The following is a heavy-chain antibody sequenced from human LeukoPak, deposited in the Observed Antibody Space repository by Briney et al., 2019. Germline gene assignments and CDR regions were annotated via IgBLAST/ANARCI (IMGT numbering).Heavy chain of an antibody. Sequence: APVKISCKASGYTFTSYDINWVRQATGQGLEWMGWMNPNSGNAGYAQKFQGRVTITRNTSISTAYMELSSLRSEDTAVYYCARAEGTLYYYGSGSYYSVYWGQGTRVTVSS. D-gene: IGHD3-10*01. CDR1: GYTFTSYD. CDR3: ARAEGTLYYYGSGSYYSVY. J-gene: IGHJ4*02. CDR2: MNPNSGNA. V-gene: IGHV1-8*03.